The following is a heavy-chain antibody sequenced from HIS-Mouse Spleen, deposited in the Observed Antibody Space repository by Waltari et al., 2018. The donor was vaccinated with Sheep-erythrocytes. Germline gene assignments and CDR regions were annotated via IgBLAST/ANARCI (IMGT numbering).Heavy chain of an antibody. CDR2: FGTAGET. D-gene: IGHD1-26*01. Sequence: EVQLVESGGGLVQPGGSRRLSCAASGFTFSSYDMHWVRQATGKGLGGVSAFGTAGETYYPGSVKGRFTISRENAKNSLYLQMNSLRAGDTAVYYCARANSGSYDDAFDIWGQGTMVTVSS. CDR3: ARANSGSYDDAFDI. V-gene: IGHV3-13*01. CDR1: GFTFSSYD. J-gene: IGHJ3*02.